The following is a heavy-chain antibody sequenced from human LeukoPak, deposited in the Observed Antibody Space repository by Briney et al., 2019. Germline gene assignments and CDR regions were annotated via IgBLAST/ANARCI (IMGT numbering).Heavy chain of an antibody. CDR2: ISGSGGST. J-gene: IGHJ4*02. D-gene: IGHD5-24*01. V-gene: IGHV3-23*01. Sequence: GGSLRLSCAASGFTFSSYGMSWVRQAPGKGLEWVSAISGSGGSTYYADSVKGRFTISRDNSRNTLYLQMNSLRTEDTAVYYCAKDLGYNDDYWGQGTLVTVSS. CDR3: AKDLGYNDDY. CDR1: GFTFSSYG.